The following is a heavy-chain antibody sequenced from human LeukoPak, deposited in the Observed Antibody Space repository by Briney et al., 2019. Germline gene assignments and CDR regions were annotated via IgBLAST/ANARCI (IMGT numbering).Heavy chain of an antibody. CDR2: IIPTFGTA. D-gene: IGHD3-22*01. J-gene: IGHJ5*02. Sequence: ASVKVSCKASRGTFSSYAIIWVRQAPGQGLEWMGGIIPTFGTAAYAKKFQGRVTISADESTSTAYMELSSLTSEDTAMYYCARWDAHYHEGDNWFDPWGQGTLVIVSS. V-gene: IGHV1-69*13. CDR3: ARWDAHYHEGDNWFDP. CDR1: RGTFSSYA.